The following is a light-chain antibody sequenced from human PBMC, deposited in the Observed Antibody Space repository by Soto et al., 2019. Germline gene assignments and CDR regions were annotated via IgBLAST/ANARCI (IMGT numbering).Light chain of an antibody. J-gene: IGKJ4*01. CDR1: QNIHNH. CDR2: DAI. CDR3: QQRSNWLPLT. V-gene: IGKV3-11*01. Sequence: EKLMSQSPATLSVSPGERVTLSCRASQNIHNHMSWFLQKPGQTPRLLIYDAIIRAADVPARFSGSGSGTDFTLTISSLEPEDFAVYYCQQRSNWLPLTFGGGTKVDI.